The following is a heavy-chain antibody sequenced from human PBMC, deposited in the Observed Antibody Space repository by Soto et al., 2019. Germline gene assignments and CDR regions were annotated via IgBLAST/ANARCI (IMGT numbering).Heavy chain of an antibody. D-gene: IGHD2-2*01. CDR3: ARGGRDSSTGPTYY. CDR1: GYSFTNYG. CDR2: ISGYNGNT. Sequence: ASVKVSCKASGYSFTNYGISLVRQAPGQGLEWMGWISGYNGNTNCAQNLQGRVTMTTDTSTSTAYMELRSLRADDTAVYYCARGGRDSSTGPTYYWGQGTLVTVSS. J-gene: IGHJ4*02. V-gene: IGHV1-18*01.